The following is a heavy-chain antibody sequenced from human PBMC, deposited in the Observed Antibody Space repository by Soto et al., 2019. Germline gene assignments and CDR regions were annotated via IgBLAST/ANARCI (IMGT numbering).Heavy chain of an antibody. Sequence: PLETLSLTCTVSGGSISNYYWSWIRHPAGKGLEWIGRIYTGGSTNYNPSLKSRVTMSTDTSKNQFSLRLTSVTAADTAVYYCARASVGPPGGGSWIMPFDYWGQGALVTVSS. CDR2: IYTGGST. CDR3: ARASVGPPGGGSWIMPFDY. CDR1: GGSISNYY. J-gene: IGHJ4*02. D-gene: IGHD2-15*01. V-gene: IGHV4-4*07.